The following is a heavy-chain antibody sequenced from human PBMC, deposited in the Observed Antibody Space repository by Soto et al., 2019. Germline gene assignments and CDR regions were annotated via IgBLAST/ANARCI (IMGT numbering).Heavy chain of an antibody. Sequence: SVKVSCKVSGSRFSNYVISWVRQAPGHGLEWLGRIVPIFNSTKYAQNFQGRVTITADKSTSTASLELSSLRSDDTAVYYCAREGRGKKAGYNGLVSLGYWGQGTLVTVSS. CDR2: IVPIFNST. D-gene: IGHD2-2*02. CDR1: GSRFSNYV. CDR3: AREGRGKKAGYNGLVSLGY. V-gene: IGHV1-69*06. J-gene: IGHJ4*02.